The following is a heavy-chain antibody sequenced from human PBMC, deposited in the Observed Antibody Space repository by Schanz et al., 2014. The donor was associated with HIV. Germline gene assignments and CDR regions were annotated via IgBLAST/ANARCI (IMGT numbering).Heavy chain of an antibody. V-gene: IGHV3-23*01. J-gene: IGHJ6*04. CDR3: TRDSAGYPYYYYGMDV. CDR1: GFTFSTYA. Sequence: DVELLESGGGLVQTGGSLRLSCAATGFTFSTYAMSWVRQAPGKGLDWVSGISGSGSRIYYADSVKGRFTISRDNAKNSLYLQMSSLRAEDTALYHCTRDSAGYPYYYYGMDVWGEGTTVTVSS. CDR2: ISGSGSRI. D-gene: IGHD3-22*01.